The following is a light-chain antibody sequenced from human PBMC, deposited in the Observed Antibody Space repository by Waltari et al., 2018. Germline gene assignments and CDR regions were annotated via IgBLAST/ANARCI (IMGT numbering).Light chain of an antibody. Sequence: DIQMTQSPFTLSASVGDRVSITCRDSQDVNNWLAWYQQKPGRAPNLLISKASTLQDGDPSRFSGSGSGTEFPLTISSLQADDGATYYCQEYSSYQFGQGTKVEIK. CDR2: KAS. J-gene: IGKJ1*01. CDR3: QEYSSYQ. CDR1: QDVNNW. V-gene: IGKV1-5*03.